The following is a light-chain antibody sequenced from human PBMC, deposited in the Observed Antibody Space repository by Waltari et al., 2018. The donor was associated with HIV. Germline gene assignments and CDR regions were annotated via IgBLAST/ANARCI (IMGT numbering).Light chain of an antibody. CDR2: RNN. CDR1: SSNIGSNY. V-gene: IGLV1-47*01. CDR3: AVWGDSLNSYV. J-gene: IGLJ1*01. Sequence: QSVLTQPPSASGTPGQRVTISCSGSSSNIGSNYVYWYQKLPGTAPKLRICRNNQRPSGVPYRFSGSKSGTSASLAISWLRSEDEADYYCAVWGDSLNSYVFGTGTEVTVL.